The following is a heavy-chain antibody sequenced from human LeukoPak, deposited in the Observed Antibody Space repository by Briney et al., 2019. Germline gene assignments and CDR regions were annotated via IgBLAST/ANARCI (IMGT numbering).Heavy chain of an antibody. CDR1: GYTFTGYY. J-gene: IGHJ4*02. CDR2: INPNNGDT. D-gene: IGHD2-21*01. CDR3: ASYPRSIPTPPFDY. Sequence: GASVKVSCKASGYTFTGYYMHWVRQAPGQGLEWMGRINPNNGDTKYAQSFLGRVTMTRDTSTTTAYMELSSLRSDDTAVYFCASYPRSIPTPPFDYWGQGTLVTVSS. V-gene: IGHV1-2*06.